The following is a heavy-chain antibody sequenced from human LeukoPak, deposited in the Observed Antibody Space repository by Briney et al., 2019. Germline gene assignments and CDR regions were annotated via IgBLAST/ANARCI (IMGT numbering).Heavy chain of an antibody. Sequence: QTGGSLRLSCAASGFTFSSYGMHWVRQAPGKGLEWVAVISYDGSNKYYADSVKGRFTISRDNSKNTLYLQMNSLRAEDTAVYYCAKVGSDGMEGYYYGMDVWGQGTTVTVSS. J-gene: IGHJ6*02. CDR3: AKVGSDGMEGYYYGMDV. CDR2: ISYDGSNK. V-gene: IGHV3-30*18. D-gene: IGHD1-26*01. CDR1: GFTFSSYG.